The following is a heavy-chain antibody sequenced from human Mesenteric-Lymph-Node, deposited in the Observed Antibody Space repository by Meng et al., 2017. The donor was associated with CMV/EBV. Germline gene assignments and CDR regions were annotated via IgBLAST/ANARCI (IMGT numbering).Heavy chain of an antibody. CDR3: ARLRSGSYYGRFDY. Sequence: GESLKISCAASGFTFSNYAMTWVRQVLGKGLEWVSTISGSDGRTYYADSVKGRFTISRDNSKNTLYLQMNNLRDDDTAVYYCARLRSGSYYGRFDYWGQGTLVTVSS. J-gene: IGHJ4*02. D-gene: IGHD1-26*01. V-gene: IGHV3-23*01. CDR1: GFTFSNYA. CDR2: ISGSDGRT.